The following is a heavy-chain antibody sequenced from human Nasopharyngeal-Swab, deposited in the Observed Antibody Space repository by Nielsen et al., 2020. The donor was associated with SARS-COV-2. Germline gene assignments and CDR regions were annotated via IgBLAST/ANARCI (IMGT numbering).Heavy chain of an antibody. Sequence: SETLSLTCTVSGGSISSGGYYRSWIRQHPGKGLEWIGYIYYSGSTYYNPSLKSRVTISVDTSKNQFSLKLSSVTAADTAVYYCARETLGLGIVVGDYWGQGTLVTVSS. CDR2: IYYSGST. CDR1: GGSISSGGYY. V-gene: IGHV4-31*03. CDR3: ARETLGLGIVVGDY. D-gene: IGHD3-22*01. J-gene: IGHJ4*02.